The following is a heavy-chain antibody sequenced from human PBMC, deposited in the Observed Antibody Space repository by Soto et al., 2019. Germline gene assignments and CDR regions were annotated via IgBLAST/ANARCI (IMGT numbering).Heavy chain of an antibody. CDR3: TTAAYYGSGSYPD. CDR1: GFTFSNAW. D-gene: IGHD3-10*01. V-gene: IGHV3-15*01. Sequence: EVQLVESGGGLVKPGGSLRLSCAASGFTFSNAWMSWVRQAPGKGLEWVGRIKSKTDGGTTDYAAPVKGRFTISRDDSKNTLYLQMNSLKTEDTAVYYCTTAAYYGSGSYPDWGQGTLVTVSS. J-gene: IGHJ4*02. CDR2: IKSKTDGGTT.